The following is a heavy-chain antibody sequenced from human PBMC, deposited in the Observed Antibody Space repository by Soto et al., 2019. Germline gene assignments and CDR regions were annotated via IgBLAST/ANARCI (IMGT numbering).Heavy chain of an antibody. Sequence: QVQLVQSGAEVKKPGASVKISCRASGYTFTNYYIHWVRQAPGQGLEWLGIINPFNPTGTITNYAQRFQGRVTLTMDPSTSTVYMELSGLRSAYTAMFYCARDLAGADPWGQGTLVIVSS. CDR2: INPFNPTGTIT. CDR1: GYTFTNYY. D-gene: IGHD6-13*01. J-gene: IGHJ5*02. V-gene: IGHV1-46*01. CDR3: ARDLAGADP.